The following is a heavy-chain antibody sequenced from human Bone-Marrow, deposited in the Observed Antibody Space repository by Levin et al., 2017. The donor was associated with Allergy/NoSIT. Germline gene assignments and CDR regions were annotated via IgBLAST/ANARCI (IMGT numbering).Heavy chain of an antibody. CDR3: ARDTTVGGEA. CDR2: FNQDGTQK. Sequence: LSLTCAASGFTFSDYWMTWVRQPPGKGLEWVANFNQDGTQKHHADSVKGRFTISRDNAENSLFLQMNYLGTDDTAVYFCARDTTVGGEAWGQGTLVTVSS. CDR1: GFTFSDYW. D-gene: IGHD4-11*01. V-gene: IGHV3-7*03. J-gene: IGHJ5*02.